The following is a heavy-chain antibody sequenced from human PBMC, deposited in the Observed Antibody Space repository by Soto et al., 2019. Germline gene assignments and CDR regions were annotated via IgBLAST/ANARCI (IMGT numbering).Heavy chain of an antibody. V-gene: IGHV3-23*01. CDR1: GFTFSSYS. D-gene: IGHD6-6*01. CDR3: ARDRQKIAARYWFDP. Sequence: PGGSLRLSCAASGFTFSSYSMSWVRQAPGKGLEWVSGFRTGGDDGTTYYADSVKGRFTISRDNSKNTLFLQMNSLRDEDTAVYYCARDRQKIAARYWFDPWGQGTLVTVFS. J-gene: IGHJ5*02. CDR2: FRTGGDDGTT.